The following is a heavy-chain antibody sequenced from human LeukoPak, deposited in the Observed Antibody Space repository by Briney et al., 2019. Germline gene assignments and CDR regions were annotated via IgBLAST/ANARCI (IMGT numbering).Heavy chain of an antibody. CDR1: GYTFTSHG. D-gene: IGHD2-21*02. CDR3: ARAPVTAITHYFDY. J-gene: IGHJ4*02. V-gene: IGHV1-18*01. Sequence: ASVKVSCKASGYTFTSHGISWVRQAPGQGLEWMGWITTYNGKTNYAQKLQGRVTMTTDTSTSTAYMELRSLRSDDTAVYYCARAPVTAITHYFDYWGQGTLVTVSS. CDR2: ITTYNGKT.